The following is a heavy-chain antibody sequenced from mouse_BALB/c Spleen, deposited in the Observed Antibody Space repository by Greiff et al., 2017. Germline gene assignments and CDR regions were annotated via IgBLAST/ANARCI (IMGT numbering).Heavy chain of an antibody. CDR3: ARLGWLLRYFDV. D-gene: IGHD2-3*01. J-gene: IGHJ1*01. CDR2: VNPNNGGT. Sequence: EVQLQQSGPELVKPGASVKISCKASGYTFTDYYMNWVKQSHGKSLEWIGLVNPNNGGTSYNQKFKGKATLTVDKSSSTAYMELRSLTSEDSAVYYCARLGWLLRYFDVWGAGTTVTVSS. CDR1: GYTFTDYY. V-gene: IGHV1-26*01.